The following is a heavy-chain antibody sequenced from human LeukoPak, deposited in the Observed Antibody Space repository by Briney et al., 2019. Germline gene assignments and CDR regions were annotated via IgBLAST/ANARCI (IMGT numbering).Heavy chain of an antibody. V-gene: IGHV3-74*01. Sequence: GGSLRLSCTASGFIFSTYWMHWVRQAPGKGLVWVSRINSVGISTNYADSVKGRFTISRDNAKNMLYLQMNSLRAEDTAVYYCARVRDYDYVWGRREDAFDIWGQGTMVTVSS. D-gene: IGHD3-16*01. CDR1: GFIFSTYW. CDR3: ARVRDYDYVWGRREDAFDI. J-gene: IGHJ3*02. CDR2: INSVGIST.